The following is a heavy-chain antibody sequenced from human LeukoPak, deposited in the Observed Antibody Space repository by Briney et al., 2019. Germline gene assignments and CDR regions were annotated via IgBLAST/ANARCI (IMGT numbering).Heavy chain of an antibody. V-gene: IGHV3-30*02. Sequence: GGSLRLSCAASGFTFSSYGMHWVRQAPGKGLEWVAFIRYDGSNKYYADSVEGRFTISRDNSKNTLYLQMNSLRAEDTAVYYCAKGCSSTSCYMAPFDYWGQGTLVTVSS. CDR3: AKGCSSTSCYMAPFDY. CDR2: IRYDGSNK. D-gene: IGHD2-2*02. J-gene: IGHJ4*02. CDR1: GFTFSSYG.